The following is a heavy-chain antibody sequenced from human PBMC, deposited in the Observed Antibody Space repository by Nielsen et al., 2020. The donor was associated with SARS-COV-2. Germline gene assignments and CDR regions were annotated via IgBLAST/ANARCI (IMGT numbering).Heavy chain of an antibody. V-gene: IGHV2-5*01. J-gene: IGHJ4*02. Sequence: WIRQPPGKALEWLALIYWNDDKRYSPSLKSRLTITKDTSKSQVVLTMTNMDPVDTATYYCARILYYYDSSGYYYSPFDYWGQGTLVTVSS. CDR3: ARILYYYDSSGYYYSPFDY. D-gene: IGHD3-22*01. CDR2: IYWNDDK.